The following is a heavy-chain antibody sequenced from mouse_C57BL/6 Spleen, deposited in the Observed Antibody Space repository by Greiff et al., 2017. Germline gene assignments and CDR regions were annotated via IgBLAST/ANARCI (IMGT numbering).Heavy chain of an antibody. CDR3: ARHENGSLYFDV. J-gene: IGHJ1*03. CDR2: ISSGGSYT. Sequence: EVQVVESGGDLVKPGGSLKLSCAASGFTFSSYGMSWVRQTPDKRLEWVATISSGGSYTYYPDSVKGRFTISRDNAKNTLYLQMSSLKSEDTAMYYCARHENGSLYFDVWGTGTTVTVSS. CDR1: GFTFSSYG. V-gene: IGHV5-6*01. D-gene: IGHD1-1*01.